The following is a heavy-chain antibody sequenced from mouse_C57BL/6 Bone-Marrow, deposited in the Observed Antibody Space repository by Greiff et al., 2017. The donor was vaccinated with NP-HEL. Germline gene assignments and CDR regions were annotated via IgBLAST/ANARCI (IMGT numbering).Heavy chain of an antibody. Sequence: VQLQQPGAELVMPGASVKLSCKASGYTFTSYWMHWVKQRPGQGLEWIGEIDPSDSYTNDNQKFKGKSTLTVDKSSSTAYMQLSSLTSEDSAVYYCAREGDSLFAYWGQGTLVTVSA. CDR2: IDPSDSYT. CDR1: GYTFTSYW. V-gene: IGHV1-69*01. CDR3: AREGDSLFAY. J-gene: IGHJ3*01. D-gene: IGHD3-3*01.